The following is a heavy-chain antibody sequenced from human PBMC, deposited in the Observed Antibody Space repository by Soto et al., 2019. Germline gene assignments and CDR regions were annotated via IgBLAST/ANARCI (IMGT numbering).Heavy chain of an antibody. Sequence: VSVKVSCKASGYTFTGYYMHWVRQAPGQGLEWMGWINPNSGGTNYAQKFQGWVTMTRDTSISTAYMELSRLRSDDTAVYYCARVGIAVAGGFDYWGQGTLVTVSS. CDR3: ARVGIAVAGGFDY. CDR2: INPNSGGT. J-gene: IGHJ4*02. D-gene: IGHD6-19*01. CDR1: GYTFTGYY. V-gene: IGHV1-2*04.